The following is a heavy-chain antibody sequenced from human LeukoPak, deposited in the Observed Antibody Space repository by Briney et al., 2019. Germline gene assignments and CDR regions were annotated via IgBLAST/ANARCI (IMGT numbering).Heavy chain of an antibody. Sequence: NPGGSLRLSCAASGFTFSIYNMNWVRQAPGKGLEWVSSISRSSSHISYADPVKGRFTISRDNAKNSLYLQMNNLRAEDTAVYYCAREFTAGTAEDYWGQGTLVTVSS. V-gene: IGHV3-21*01. J-gene: IGHJ4*02. D-gene: IGHD1-1*01. CDR1: GFTFSIYN. CDR2: ISRSSSHI. CDR3: AREFTAGTAEDY.